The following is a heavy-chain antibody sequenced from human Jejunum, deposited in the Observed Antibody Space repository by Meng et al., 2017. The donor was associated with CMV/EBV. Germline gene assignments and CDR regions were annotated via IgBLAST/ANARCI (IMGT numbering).Heavy chain of an antibody. V-gene: IGHV3-23*01. Sequence: SWGPSGYAFSSNAMSWVREAPGKGREWVSSISGSGGRTYSADSVKGRSTISRDNSESTLYLQMNRRTDEDTAIYYCVKGWQNLGDYWGQGTLVTVSS. CDR1: GYAFSSNA. CDR2: ISGSGGRT. CDR3: VKGWQNLGDY. D-gene: IGHD7-27*01. J-gene: IGHJ4*02.